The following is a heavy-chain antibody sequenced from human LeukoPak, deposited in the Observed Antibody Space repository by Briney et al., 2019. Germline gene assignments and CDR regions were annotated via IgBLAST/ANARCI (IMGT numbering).Heavy chain of an antibody. CDR1: GFTFSSYA. D-gene: IGHD3-9*01. CDR2: ISTSGGTT. Sequence: GGSLRLSCAASGFTFSSYAMSWVRQAPGKGLEWVSGISTSGGTTSYADSVKGRFTISRDNPRNTLYMQMNSLRAEDTAVYYCARTDILTDLDYWGQGTLVTVSS. CDR3: ARTDILTDLDY. J-gene: IGHJ4*02. V-gene: IGHV3-23*01.